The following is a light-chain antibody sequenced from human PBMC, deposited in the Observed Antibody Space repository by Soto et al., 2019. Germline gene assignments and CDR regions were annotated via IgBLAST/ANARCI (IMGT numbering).Light chain of an antibody. CDR2: SDN. V-gene: IGLV1-47*02. Sequence: VLTQPPSASGTPGQRVTISCSGARSNIGSNHVYWYQQIPGTAPKLLIYSDNQRPSGVPDRFSGSKSGTSASLAISGLRSEDEADYYCAAWDDRMRGAFFGTGTKVTVL. J-gene: IGLJ1*01. CDR3: AAWDDRMRGAF. CDR1: RSNIGSNH.